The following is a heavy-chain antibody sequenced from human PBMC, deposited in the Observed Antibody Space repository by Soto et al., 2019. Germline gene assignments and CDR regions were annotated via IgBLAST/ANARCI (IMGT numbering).Heavy chain of an antibody. V-gene: IGHV4-31*03. CDR2: IYYSGST. J-gene: IGHJ6*02. CDR3: ARGNRWDYGMVG. CDR1: GGSISSGGYY. Sequence: PSETLSLTCTVSGGSISSGGYYWSWIRPHPGKGLEWIGYIYYSGSTYYNPSVKSRVTVSVDTSKNQFSLKLSSVTAADTCVYSCARGNRWDYGMVGWGEGTWVTVS.